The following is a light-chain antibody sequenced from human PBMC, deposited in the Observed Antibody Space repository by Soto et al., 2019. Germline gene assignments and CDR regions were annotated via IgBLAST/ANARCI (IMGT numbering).Light chain of an antibody. CDR2: DVS. CDR1: SSDIGGYNF. J-gene: IGLJ3*02. CDR3: STYTRSNRV. V-gene: IGLV2-14*03. Sequence: HSALTQPASVSGSPGQSITISCTGTSSDIGGYNFVSWYQQHPGKAPKLMIYDVSNRPSGISDRFSGSKSGNTASLTISGLQAEDEADYYCSTYTRSNRVFGGGTQLTVL.